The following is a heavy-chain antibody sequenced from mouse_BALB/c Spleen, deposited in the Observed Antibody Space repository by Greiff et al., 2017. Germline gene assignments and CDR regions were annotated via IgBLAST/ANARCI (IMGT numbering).Heavy chain of an antibody. V-gene: IGHV14-3*02. CDR1: GFNIKDTY. J-gene: IGHJ4*01. Sequence: VQLKESGAELVKPGASVKLSCTASGFNIKDTYMHWVKQSPEQGLEWIGRIDPANGNTKYDPKFQGKATITADTSSNTAYLQLSSLTSEDTAVYYCAKEGIYYDYDGDYWGQGTSVTVSS. CDR2: IDPANGNT. D-gene: IGHD2-4*01. CDR3: AKEGIYYDYDGDY.